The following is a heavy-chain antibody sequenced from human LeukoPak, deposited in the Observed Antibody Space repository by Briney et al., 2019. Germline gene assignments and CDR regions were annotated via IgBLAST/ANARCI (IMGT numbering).Heavy chain of an antibody. CDR3: ARGRYYDSSGYYYAPPYNWFDP. V-gene: IGHV4-61*02. D-gene: IGHD3-22*01. Sequence: NYIPSLKSRVSISVDTSNNQFSLKLSSVTAADTAVYYCARGRYYDSSGYYYAPPYNWFDPRGQGTLVTVSS. J-gene: IGHJ5*02.